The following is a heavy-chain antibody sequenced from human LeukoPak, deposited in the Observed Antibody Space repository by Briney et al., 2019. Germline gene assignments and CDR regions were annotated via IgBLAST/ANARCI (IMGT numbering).Heavy chain of an antibody. CDR1: GFTFSSYA. V-gene: IGHV3-23*01. J-gene: IGHJ4*02. Sequence: GGSLRLSCAASGFTFSSYAVNWVRQAPGKGLEWLSSINTSGGSTYYTDSVKGRFTISRDNSKNTLYLQMNSLRAEDTAVYYCARDDDYGDYWGQGTLVTVSS. CDR2: INTSGGST. CDR3: ARDDDYGDY.